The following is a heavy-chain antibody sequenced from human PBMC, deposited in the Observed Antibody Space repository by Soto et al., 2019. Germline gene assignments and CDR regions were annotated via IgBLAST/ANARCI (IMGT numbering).Heavy chain of an antibody. D-gene: IGHD5-12*01. V-gene: IGHV4-59*01. CDR1: GGSISSYY. J-gene: IGHJ4*02. Sequence: PSETLSLICTVSGGSISSYYWSWIRQPPGKGLEWIGYIYYSGSTNYNPSLKSRVTISVDTSKNQFSLKLSSVTAADTAVYYCAGGYSGYDFDYWGQGTLVTVSS. CDR2: IYYSGST. CDR3: AGGYSGYDFDY.